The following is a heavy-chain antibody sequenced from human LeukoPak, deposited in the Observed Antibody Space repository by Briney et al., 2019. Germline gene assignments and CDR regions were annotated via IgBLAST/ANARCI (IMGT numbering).Heavy chain of an antibody. CDR3: ASGSNYYYDSSGYYPRIPFDY. J-gene: IGHJ4*02. CDR2: IYYSGST. CDR1: GGSISSYY. Sequence: PSETLSLTCTVSGGSISSYYWSWIRQPAGKELEWIGYIYYSGSTNYNPSLKSRVTISVDTSKNQFSLKLSSVTAADTAVYYCASGSNYYYDSSGYYPRIPFDYWGQGTLVTVSS. D-gene: IGHD3-22*01. V-gene: IGHV4-59*01.